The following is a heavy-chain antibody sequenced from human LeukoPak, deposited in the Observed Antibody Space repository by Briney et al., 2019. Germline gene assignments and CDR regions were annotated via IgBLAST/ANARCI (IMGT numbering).Heavy chain of an antibody. CDR1: GFTFSSYW. V-gene: IGHV3-7*01. J-gene: IGHJ4*02. CDR3: ARDGDSSSNDY. Sequence: PGGSLRLSCAASGFTFSSYWMSWVRQAPGKGLEWVANIKQDGSEKYYVDSVKGRFTISRDNVKNSLYLQMNSLRAEDTAVYYCARDGDSSSNDYWGQGTQVTVSS. D-gene: IGHD6-6*01. CDR2: IKQDGSEK.